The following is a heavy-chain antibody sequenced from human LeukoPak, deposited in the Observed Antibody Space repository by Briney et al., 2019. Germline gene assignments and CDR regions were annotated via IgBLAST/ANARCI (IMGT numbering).Heavy chain of an antibody. D-gene: IGHD2-2*01. Sequence: GGSLRLSCAASGFTLSSYGMHWVRQALGKGLEWVALISYDGSNEYYADSVRGRFTISRDNSKFTLYMQMNSLRAEDTAVYYCARVRAGYCTSTSCYTGMDVWGQGTTVTVSS. CDR1: GFTLSSYG. CDR3: ARVRAGYCTSTSCYTGMDV. J-gene: IGHJ6*02. V-gene: IGHV3-30*03. CDR2: ISYDGSNE.